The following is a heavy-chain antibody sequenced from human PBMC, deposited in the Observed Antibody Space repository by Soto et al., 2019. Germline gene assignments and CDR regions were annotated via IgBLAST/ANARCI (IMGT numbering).Heavy chain of an antibody. Sequence: ASVKVSCNASGYTFTSYGISWVRQAPGQGLEWMGWISAYNGNTNYAQKLQGRVTMTTDTSTSTAYMELRSLRSDDTAVYYCARWYYYDSSGHWYFDLWGRGTLVTVSS. D-gene: IGHD3-22*01. J-gene: IGHJ2*01. V-gene: IGHV1-18*04. CDR1: GYTFTSYG. CDR3: ARWYYYDSSGHWYFDL. CDR2: ISAYNGNT.